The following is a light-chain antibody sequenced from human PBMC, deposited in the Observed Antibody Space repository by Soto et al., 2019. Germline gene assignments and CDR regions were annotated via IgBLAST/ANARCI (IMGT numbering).Light chain of an antibody. CDR1: SANIGTYT. CDR2: SNN. CDR3: AAWDASLNGVI. J-gene: IGLJ2*01. V-gene: IGLV1-44*01. Sequence: QSVLTQPPSASGTPGQRVAISCAGSSANIGTYTVNWYQQVPGTAPKLLIYSNNQRPSGVPDRFSGSKSGTSASLAISGLQTQDEADYYCAAWDASLNGVIFGGGTKVTVL.